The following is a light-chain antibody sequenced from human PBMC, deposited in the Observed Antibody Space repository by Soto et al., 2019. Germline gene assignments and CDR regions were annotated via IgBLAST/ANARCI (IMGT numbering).Light chain of an antibody. CDR1: QSVSSN. J-gene: IGKJ2*01. Sequence: EIVMTQSPATLSVSPGERATLSCGASQSVSSNLAWYQQKPGQAPRLLIYGASTRATGIPARFSGSGSGTEFTLTISSLQSEDFAVYYCQQYDNWYTFGQGTKVEIK. CDR3: QQYDNWYT. V-gene: IGKV3-15*01. CDR2: GAS.